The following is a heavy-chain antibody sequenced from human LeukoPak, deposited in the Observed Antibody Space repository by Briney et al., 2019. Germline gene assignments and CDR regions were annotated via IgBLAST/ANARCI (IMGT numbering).Heavy chain of an antibody. D-gene: IGHD3-10*01. CDR3: ASLVYGSGSTFDY. CDR1: GGSISSYY. V-gene: IGHV4-59*08. J-gene: IGHJ4*02. CDR2: IHDSGTT. Sequence: PSETLSLTCTVSGGSISSYYWSWIRQPPGKGLEWIGYIHDSGTTNYNPSLKSRVTISVDTSKNQFSLKLSSVTAAGTAVYYCASLVYGSGSTFDYWGQGTLVTVSS.